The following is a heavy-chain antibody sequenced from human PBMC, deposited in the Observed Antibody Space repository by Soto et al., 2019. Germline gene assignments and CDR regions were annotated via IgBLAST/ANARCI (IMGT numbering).Heavy chain of an antibody. CDR3: ARDRWFDP. J-gene: IGHJ5*02. Sequence: SETLSLTCTVSGGSIHNYYWSWIRQPPGKGLEWIGSVYSSGATNYNPSLMSRVTISIDTSKNQFFLNLNSVTAADTAVYYCARDRWFDPWGQGTLVTVS. V-gene: IGHV4-59*01. CDR1: GGSIHNYY. CDR2: VYSSGAT.